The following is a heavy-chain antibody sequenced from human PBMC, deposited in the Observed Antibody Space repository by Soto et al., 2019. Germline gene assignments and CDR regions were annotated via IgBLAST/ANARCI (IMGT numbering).Heavy chain of an antibody. J-gene: IGHJ4*02. V-gene: IGHV3-21*01. CDR3: ARGRPYYDSTGWYFDY. CDR1: GFTFSSYS. CDR2: ISSSSSYI. Sequence: GGSLRLSCAASGFTFSSYSMNWVRQAPGKGLEWVSSISSSSSYIYYADSVKGRFTISRDNAKNSLYLQMNSLRAEDTAVYYCARGRPYYDSTGWYFDYWGQGTLVTVSS. D-gene: IGHD3-22*01.